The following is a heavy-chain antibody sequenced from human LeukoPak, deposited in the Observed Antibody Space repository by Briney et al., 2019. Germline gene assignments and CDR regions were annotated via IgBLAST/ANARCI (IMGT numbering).Heavy chain of an antibody. V-gene: IGHV3-66*02. CDR3: ARGGYCSGGSCYFYFDY. CDR1: EFSVGSNY. Sequence: PGGSLRLSCAASEFSVGSNYMTWVRQAPGKGLEWVSLIYSGGSTYYADSVKGRFTMSRDNSKNTLYLQMGSLRAEDMAVYYCARGGYCSGGSCYFYFDYWGQGTLVTVSS. J-gene: IGHJ4*02. D-gene: IGHD2-15*01. CDR2: IYSGGST.